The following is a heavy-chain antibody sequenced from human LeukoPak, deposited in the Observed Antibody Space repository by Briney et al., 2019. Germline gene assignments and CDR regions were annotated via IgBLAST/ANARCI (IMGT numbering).Heavy chain of an antibody. Sequence: ASAWVSREVSGYTPSVVSMRWGRAAPGTGGEWRGGFDREDAGTISEQKFQGRVTMTEDTSPDAAYMELTSLRSEDTAVYYCATAGIVVITNPPLLGAFDIWGQGTMVTVSS. D-gene: IGHD3-22*01. CDR3: ATAGIVVITNPPLLGAFDI. V-gene: IGHV1-24*01. CDR2: FDREDAGT. CDR1: GYTPSVVS. J-gene: IGHJ3*02.